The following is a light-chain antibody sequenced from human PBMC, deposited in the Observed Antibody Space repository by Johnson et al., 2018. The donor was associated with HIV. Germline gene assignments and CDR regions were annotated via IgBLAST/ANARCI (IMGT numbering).Light chain of an antibody. CDR2: ENN. Sequence: SVLTQPPSVSAAPGQQVTISCSGSSSNIGNNYVSWYQQLPGTAPKLLIYENNKRPSGIPDRFSGSKSGTSATLGITGLQTGDEADYYCGTWDSSLNVEVFGTGTRVTVL. V-gene: IGLV1-51*02. CDR1: SSNIGNNY. CDR3: GTWDSSLNVEV. J-gene: IGLJ1*01.